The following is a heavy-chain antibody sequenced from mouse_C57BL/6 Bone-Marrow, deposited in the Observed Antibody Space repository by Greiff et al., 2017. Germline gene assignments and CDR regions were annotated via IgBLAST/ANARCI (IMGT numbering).Heavy chain of an antibody. Sequence: EVQRVESGGGLVKPGGSLKLSCAVSGFTFSDYGMHWVRQDPEKGLEWVAYISSGSSTIYYAATVKGRFTISRDNAKNTLFLQMTCLRSEDTAMYYCARVTTVVGFACWGQGTLVTVSA. CDR1: GFTFSDYG. CDR3: ARVTTVVGFAC. V-gene: IGHV5-17*01. CDR2: ISSGSSTI. J-gene: IGHJ3*01. D-gene: IGHD1-1*02.